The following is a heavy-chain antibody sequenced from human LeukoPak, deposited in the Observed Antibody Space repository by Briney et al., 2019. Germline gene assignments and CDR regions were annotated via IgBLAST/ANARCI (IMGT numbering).Heavy chain of an antibody. D-gene: IGHD3-22*01. CDR2: IYYSGST. CDR3: ARIFYYDSSGYYSYYFDY. J-gene: IGHJ4*02. V-gene: IGHV4-59*01. Sequence: SETLSPTCTFSGGSISSYYWSWIRQPPGKGLKWIGYIYYSGSTNYNPSLKSRVTISVDTSKKQFSLKLSSVTAADTAVYYCARIFYYDSSGYYSYYFDYWGQGTLVTVSS. CDR1: GGSISSYY.